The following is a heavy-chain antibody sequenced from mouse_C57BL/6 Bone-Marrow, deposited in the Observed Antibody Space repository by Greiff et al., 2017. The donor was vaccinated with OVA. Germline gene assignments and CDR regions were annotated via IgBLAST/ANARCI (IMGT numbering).Heavy chain of an antibody. V-gene: IGHV14-4*01. Sequence: VQLQQSGAELVRPGASVKLSCTASGFNIKDDYMHWVKQRPEQGLEWIGWIDPENGDTEYASKFQGKATITADTSSNTAYLQLSSLTSEDTAVYYCTKDSSGYVAYWGQGTLVTVSA. CDR2: IDPENGDT. CDR3: TKDSSGYVAY. CDR1: GFNIKDDY. J-gene: IGHJ3*01. D-gene: IGHD3-2*02.